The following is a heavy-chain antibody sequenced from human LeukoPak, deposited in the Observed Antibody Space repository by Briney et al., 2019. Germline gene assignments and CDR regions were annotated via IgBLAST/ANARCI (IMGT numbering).Heavy chain of an antibody. CDR1: GFTFSSYG. CDR3: ARDHYSSGWYREKRLYYFDY. CDR2: IWYDGSNK. D-gene: IGHD6-19*01. Sequence: PGGSLRLSCAASGFTFSSYGMHWVRQAPGKGLEWVAVIWYDGSNKYYADSVKGRFTISRDNSKNTLYLQMNSLRAEDTAVYYCARDHYSSGWYREKRLYYFDYWGQGTLVTVSS. J-gene: IGHJ4*02. V-gene: IGHV3-33*01.